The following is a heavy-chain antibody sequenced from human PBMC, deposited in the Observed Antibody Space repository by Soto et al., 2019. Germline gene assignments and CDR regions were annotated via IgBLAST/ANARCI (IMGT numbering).Heavy chain of an antibody. Sequence: EVQLLESGGGLVQPGGSLRLSCAASGFTFGSYAMSWVRQAPGKGLEWVSAISGSGGFTYYADSVKGRFTISRDNSNNTLYLQVNSLRAEDTAVYYCGKDPRQHCSSTSCPLRYYMDVWGKGTTVTVSS. V-gene: IGHV3-23*01. CDR1: GFTFGSYA. D-gene: IGHD2-2*01. J-gene: IGHJ6*03. CDR3: GKDPRQHCSSTSCPLRYYMDV. CDR2: ISGSGGFT.